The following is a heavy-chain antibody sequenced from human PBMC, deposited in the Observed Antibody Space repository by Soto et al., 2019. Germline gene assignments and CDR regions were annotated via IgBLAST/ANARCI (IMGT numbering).Heavy chain of an antibody. J-gene: IGHJ6*02. CDR3: ARGDREDIAVVIGARPGEYGVDV. CDR1: GFTFRIYA. D-gene: IGHD2-15*01. Sequence: QVQLVESGGGVVQPGRSLRLSCAASGFTFRIYAMHWVRQAPGKGLECVAVISYDGSNKFYRDSVKGRFTISRDNSKNALYMQIISLRYEDPAVYYCARGDREDIAVVIGARPGEYGVDVWGHGTTVTVSS. CDR2: ISYDGSNK. V-gene: IGHV3-30-3*01.